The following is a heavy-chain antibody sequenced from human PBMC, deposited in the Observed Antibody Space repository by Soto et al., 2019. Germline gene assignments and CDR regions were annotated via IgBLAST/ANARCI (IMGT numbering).Heavy chain of an antibody. CDR2: IWYDGSNK. V-gene: IGHV3-33*01. D-gene: IGHD6-19*01. CDR1: GFTFSSYG. CDR3: ASGVRSSGWHLDY. J-gene: IGHJ4*02. Sequence: GASLRLSCAASGFTFSSYGMHWVRQAPGKGLEWVAVIWYDGSNKYYADSVKGRFTISRDNSKNTLYLQMNSLRAEDTAVYYCASGVRSSGWHLDYWGQGTLVTVSS.